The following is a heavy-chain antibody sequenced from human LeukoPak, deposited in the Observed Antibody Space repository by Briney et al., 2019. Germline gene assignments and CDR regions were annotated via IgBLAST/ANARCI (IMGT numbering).Heavy chain of an antibody. CDR2: IYHSGSA. Sequence: PSGTLSLTCAVSGGSISSSNWWSWVRQPPGKGLEWIGEIYHSGSADYNPSLKSRVTISVDTSKNQFSLNLSYVTAADTAVYYCVRESGPRYYFDYWGQGTLVTVSS. CDR3: VRESGPRYYFDY. D-gene: IGHD3-3*01. J-gene: IGHJ4*02. CDR1: GGSISSSNW. V-gene: IGHV4-4*02.